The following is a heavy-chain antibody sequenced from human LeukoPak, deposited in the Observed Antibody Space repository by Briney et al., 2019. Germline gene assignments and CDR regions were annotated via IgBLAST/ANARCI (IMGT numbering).Heavy chain of an antibody. CDR3: AKDVEY. CDR2: ISYDGSNK. D-gene: IGHD2-21*01. CDR1: GFTFSSYG. V-gene: IGHV3-30*18. J-gene: IGHJ4*02. Sequence: GGSLRLSCAASGFTFSSYGMHWVRQAPGKGLEWVAVISYDGSNKCYADSVKGRFTISRDNSKNTLYLQMNSLRAEDTAVYYCAKDVEYWGQGTLVTVSS.